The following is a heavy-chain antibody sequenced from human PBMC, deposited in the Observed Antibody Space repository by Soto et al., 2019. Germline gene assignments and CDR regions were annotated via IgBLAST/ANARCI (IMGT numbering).Heavy chain of an antibody. CDR2: IIPIFGTA. Sequence: SLKVSCKSSGGPFSSYAISWVRQAPGQGLEWMGGIIPIFGTANYAQKFQGRVTITADESTSTAYMELSSLRSEDTAVYYCARDPVGYSYGYYYYYGMDVWGQGTTVTVSS. J-gene: IGHJ6*02. D-gene: IGHD5-18*01. V-gene: IGHV1-69*13. CDR3: ARDPVGYSYGYYYYYGMDV. CDR1: GGPFSSYA.